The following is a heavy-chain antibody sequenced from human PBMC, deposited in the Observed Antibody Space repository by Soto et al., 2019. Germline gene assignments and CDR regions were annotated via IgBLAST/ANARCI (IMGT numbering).Heavy chain of an antibody. J-gene: IGHJ5*02. CDR1: GFTFSSYG. Sequence: PGGSLRLSCAASGFTFSSYGMHWVRQAPGKGLEWVAVISYDGSNKYYADSVKGRFTISRDNSKNTLYLQMNSLRAEDTAVYYCARDRGAVAGTEGWFDPWGQGTLVTVSS. D-gene: IGHD6-19*01. CDR2: ISYDGSNK. CDR3: ARDRGAVAGTEGWFDP. V-gene: IGHV3-30*03.